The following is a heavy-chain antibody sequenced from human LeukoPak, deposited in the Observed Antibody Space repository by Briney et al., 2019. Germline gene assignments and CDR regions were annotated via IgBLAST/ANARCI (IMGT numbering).Heavy chain of an antibody. J-gene: IGHJ4*02. CDR2: INHSGST. CDR3: ARRRPVSGWYR. Sequence: PSGTLSLTCAVSGGSISSSNWWSWVRQPPGKGLEWIGEINHSGSTNYNPSLKSRVTISVDTSKNQFSLKLSSVTAADTAVYYCARRRPVSGWYRWGQGTLVTVSS. D-gene: IGHD6-19*01. CDR1: GGSISSSNW. V-gene: IGHV4-4*02.